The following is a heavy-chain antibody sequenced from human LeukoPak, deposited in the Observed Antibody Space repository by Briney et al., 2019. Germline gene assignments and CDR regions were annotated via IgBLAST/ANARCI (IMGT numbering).Heavy chain of an antibody. CDR1: GYTFTSHG. V-gene: IGHV1-8*03. CDR2: MNPNSGRT. Sequence: GASVKVSCKASGYTFTSHGISWVRQAPGQGLEWMGWMNPNSGRTGYAQNFQGRITITRNTSISTAYMELSSLRSEDTAVYYCTRETSSRYFDYWGQGTLVTVSS. J-gene: IGHJ4*02. CDR3: TRETSSRYFDY.